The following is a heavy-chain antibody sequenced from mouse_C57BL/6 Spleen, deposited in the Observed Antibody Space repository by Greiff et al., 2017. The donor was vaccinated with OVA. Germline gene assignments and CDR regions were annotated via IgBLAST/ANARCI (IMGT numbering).Heavy chain of an antibody. CDR3: ARRNYYGGSYHVDY. CDR1: GYAFSSYW. D-gene: IGHD1-1*01. Sequence: QVQLQQSGAELVKPGASVKISCKASGYAFSSYWMNWVKQRPGKGLEWIGQIYPGDGDTNYNGKFKGKATLTADKSSSTAYMQLSSLTSEDSAVYFCARRNYYGGSYHVDYWGQGTTLTVSS. J-gene: IGHJ2*01. V-gene: IGHV1-80*01. CDR2: IYPGDGDT.